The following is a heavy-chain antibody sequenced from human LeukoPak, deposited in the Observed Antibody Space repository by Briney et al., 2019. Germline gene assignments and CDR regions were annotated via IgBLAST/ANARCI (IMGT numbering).Heavy chain of an antibody. V-gene: IGHV3-7*04. CDR2: IEQDGREK. D-gene: IGHD2-21*02. J-gene: IGHJ4*02. CDR1: GFTFSSYW. CDR3: ARDSTVGRMVTSDLFDY. Sequence: PGGSLRLSCAASGFTFSSYWMSWVRQAPGKGLEWVATIEQDGREKYYVDSVKGRFTISRDNAQNSLYLQMNSLRAEDTGVYYCARDSTVGRMVTSDLFDYWGQGTLVTVSS.